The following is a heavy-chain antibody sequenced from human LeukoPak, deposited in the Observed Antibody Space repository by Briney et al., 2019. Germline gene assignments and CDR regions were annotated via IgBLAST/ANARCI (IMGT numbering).Heavy chain of an antibody. J-gene: IGHJ5*02. Sequence: PGGSLRLSCAASGFTFSSYWMSWVRQAPGKGLEWVANIKQDGSEKYYVDSVKGRFTISRDNAKNSLYLQMNSLRAEDTALYYCVGDNYGSGSYYNSPVPRWFDPWGQGTLVTVSS. CDR3: VGDNYGSGSYYNSPVPRWFDP. CDR1: GFTFSSYW. D-gene: IGHD3-10*01. CDR2: IKQDGSEK. V-gene: IGHV3-7*01.